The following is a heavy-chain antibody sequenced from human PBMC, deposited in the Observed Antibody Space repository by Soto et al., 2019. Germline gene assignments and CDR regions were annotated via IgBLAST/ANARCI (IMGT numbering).Heavy chain of an antibody. J-gene: IGHJ5*02. V-gene: IGHV1-69*02. CDR3: ARSIAVANWFDP. CDR1: GGTFSSYT. Sequence: SVKVSCKASGGTFSSYTISWVRQAPGQGLEWMGRIIPILGIANYAQKFQGRVTITADKSTSTAYMELSSLRSEDTAVYYCARSIAVANWFDPWGQGTLVTVSS. CDR2: IIPILGIA. D-gene: IGHD6-19*01.